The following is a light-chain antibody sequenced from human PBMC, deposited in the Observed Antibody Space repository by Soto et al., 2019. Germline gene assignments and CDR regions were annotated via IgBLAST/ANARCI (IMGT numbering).Light chain of an antibody. CDR1: SSDVGGYNY. Sequence: QSALTQPASVSGSPGQSITISCTGTSSDVGGYNYVSWYQQHPGKAPKLMIYEVSNRPSGVSYRFSGSKSGTSASLAITGLQAEDEAHYYCQSYDNSLSGYVFGTGTQLTVL. V-gene: IGLV2-14*01. CDR3: QSYDNSLSGYV. J-gene: IGLJ1*01. CDR2: EVS.